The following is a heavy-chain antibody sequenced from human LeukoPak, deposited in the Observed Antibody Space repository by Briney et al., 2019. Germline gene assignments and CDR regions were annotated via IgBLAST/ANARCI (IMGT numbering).Heavy chain of an antibody. J-gene: IGHJ4*02. Sequence: GGSLRLSCVVSGFTFEDFGMSWVRQVPGKGLEWVSGINWSGDSVHYTDSVKGRFTVSRDNAKNSLYLLMNSLRVEDTAVYFCTRDELLWFGSSRFWGQGTLVTVSS. CDR1: GFTFEDFG. D-gene: IGHD3-10*01. CDR3: TRDELLWFGSSRF. CDR2: INWSGDSV. V-gene: IGHV3-20*04.